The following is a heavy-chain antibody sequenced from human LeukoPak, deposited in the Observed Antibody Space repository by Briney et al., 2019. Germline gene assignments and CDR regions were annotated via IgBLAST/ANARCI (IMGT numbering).Heavy chain of an antibody. D-gene: IGHD5-24*01. CDR3: AKDGYNWGYYYMDV. J-gene: IGHJ6*03. Sequence: PGRSLRLSCAASGFTFSSYGMHWVRQAPGKGLEWVAVIWYDGSNKYYADSVKGRFTISRDNSKNTLYLQMNSLRAEDTAVYYCAKDGYNWGYYYMDVWGKGDTVTVSS. V-gene: IGHV3-33*06. CDR2: IWYDGSNK. CDR1: GFTFSSYG.